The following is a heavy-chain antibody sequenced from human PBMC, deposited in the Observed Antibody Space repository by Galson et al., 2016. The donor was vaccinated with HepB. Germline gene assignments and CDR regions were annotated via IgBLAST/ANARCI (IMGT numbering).Heavy chain of an antibody. CDR1: GYTFNTYG. V-gene: IGHV1-18*04. CDR3: ARDTARGYDHDVFDI. CDR2: ISAYNGNT. D-gene: IGHD5-12*01. J-gene: IGHJ3*02. Sequence: SVKVSCKASGYTFNTYGISWVRQAPGQGLQWMGWISAYNGNTNYAQNFQGRVTMTTETSTSTAYMELRSLRSDDPAMYYGARDTARGYDHDVFDIWGQGTMVTVSS.